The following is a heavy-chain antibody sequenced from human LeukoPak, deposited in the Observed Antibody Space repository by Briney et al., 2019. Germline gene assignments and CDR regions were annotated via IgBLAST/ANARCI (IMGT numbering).Heavy chain of an antibody. CDR2: ITRSSSPI. V-gene: IGHV3-48*01. Sequence: GGSLRLSCAASGFTFSDYSMNWVRQAPGKGLEWLSYITRSSSPIYYADSVKGRFTTSRDNAKNSLYLQMNSLRAEDTALYYCARDNAGYDYWGQGTLVTVSS. CDR1: GFTFSDYS. CDR3: ARDNAGYDY. J-gene: IGHJ4*02. D-gene: IGHD5-12*01.